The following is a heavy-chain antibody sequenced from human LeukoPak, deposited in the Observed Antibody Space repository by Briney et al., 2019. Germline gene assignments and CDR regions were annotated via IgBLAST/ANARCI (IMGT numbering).Heavy chain of an antibody. J-gene: IGHJ4*02. V-gene: IGHV1-46*01. D-gene: IGHD4/OR15-4a*01. CDR1: GFTFINYY. CDR3: ARDLDYGEKSEDY. Sequence: SVKVSCKASGFTFINYYMHWVRQAPGQGLEWLGIINLNGGSTHYPQKLQDRVNMTRDTSTSTVYMELSSLRSEDTAVYYCARDLDYGEKSEDYWGQGTLVTVSS. CDR2: INLNGGST.